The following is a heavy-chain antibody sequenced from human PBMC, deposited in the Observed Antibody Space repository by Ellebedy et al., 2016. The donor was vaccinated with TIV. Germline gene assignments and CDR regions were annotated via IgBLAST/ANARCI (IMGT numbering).Heavy chain of an antibody. Sequence: AASVKVSCKTSGYSFTTHGISWVRQAPGQGLDWVGWISGYNGNTRFAQKLQGRVSMKIDTPTTTSDMELRSLSSDDTAVYYCARDRFEGRGGFRVMDHWGQGTLVTVSS. CDR2: ISGYNGNT. V-gene: IGHV1-18*04. D-gene: IGHD5-24*01. CDR1: GYSFTTHG. CDR3: ARDRFEGRGGFRVMDH. J-gene: IGHJ4*02.